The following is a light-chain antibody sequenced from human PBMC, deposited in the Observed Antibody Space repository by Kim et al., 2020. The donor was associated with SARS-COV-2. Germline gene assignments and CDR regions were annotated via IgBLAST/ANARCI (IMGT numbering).Light chain of an antibody. V-gene: IGKV2-28*01. CDR3: MQALQTPYT. Sequence: APASITCMSSQSLLHSNGYNYLDWYLQKPGQSPQLLIYLGSNRASGVPDRFSGSGSGTDFTLKISRVEAEDVGVYYCMQALQTPYTFGQGTKLEI. J-gene: IGKJ2*01. CDR1: QSLLHSNGYNY. CDR2: LGS.